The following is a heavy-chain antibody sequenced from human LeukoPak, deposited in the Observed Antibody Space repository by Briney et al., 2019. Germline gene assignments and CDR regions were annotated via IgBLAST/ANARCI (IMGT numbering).Heavy chain of an antibody. CDR2: IKQDGSEK. CDR3: ARDSRIEGATGAFDI. D-gene: IGHD1-26*01. J-gene: IGHJ3*02. CDR1: GFTFSSFW. Sequence: AGGSLRLSCAVSGFTFSSFWMSWVRQAPGKRLEWVANIKQDGSEKHHVDSVKGRFTISRDNAKNSLYLQMNSLRAEDTALYYCARDSRIEGATGAFDICGQGTMVTVSS. V-gene: IGHV3-7*01.